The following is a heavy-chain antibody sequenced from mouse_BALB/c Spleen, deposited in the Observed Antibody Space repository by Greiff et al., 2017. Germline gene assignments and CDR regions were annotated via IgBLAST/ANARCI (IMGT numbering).Heavy chain of an antibody. Sequence: EVKLQESGPGLVKPSQSLSLTCTVTGYSITSVYAWNWIRQLPGNKLEWMGYISYSGSTSYNPSLKSRISITRDTSKNQFFLQLNSVTTEDTATYYCARSENYYGSSLYYAMDYWGQGTSVTVSS. CDR3: ARSENYYGSSLYYAMDY. D-gene: IGHD1-1*01. J-gene: IGHJ4*01. CDR2: ISYSGST. V-gene: IGHV3-2*02. CDR1: GYSITSVYA.